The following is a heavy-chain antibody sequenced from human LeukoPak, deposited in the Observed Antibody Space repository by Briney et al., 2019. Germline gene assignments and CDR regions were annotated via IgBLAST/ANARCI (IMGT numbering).Heavy chain of an antibody. V-gene: IGHV1-24*01. CDR3: ATAPVANWNDHYYYYYGMDV. Sequence: ASVKVSCKVSGYTLTELSMHWVRQAPGKGLEWMGGFDPEGGETIYAQEFQGRVTMTEDTSTDTAYMELSSLRSEDTAVYYCATAPVANWNDHYYYYYGMDVWGQGTTVTVSS. J-gene: IGHJ6*02. CDR2: FDPEGGET. CDR1: GYTLTELS. D-gene: IGHD1-20*01.